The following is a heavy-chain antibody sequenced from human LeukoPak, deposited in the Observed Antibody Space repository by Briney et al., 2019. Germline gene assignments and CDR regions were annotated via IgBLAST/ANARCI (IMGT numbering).Heavy chain of an antibody. Sequence: SETLSLTCTVSGGSISSGGYYWSWIRQPAGKGLEWIGRIYTSGSTNYNPSLKSRVTISVDTSKNQFSLKLSSVTAADTAVYYCAREPSAQLGDAFDIWGQGTMVTVSS. D-gene: IGHD6-6*01. CDR2: IYTSGST. J-gene: IGHJ3*02. CDR3: AREPSAQLGDAFDI. V-gene: IGHV4-61*02. CDR1: GGSISSGGYY.